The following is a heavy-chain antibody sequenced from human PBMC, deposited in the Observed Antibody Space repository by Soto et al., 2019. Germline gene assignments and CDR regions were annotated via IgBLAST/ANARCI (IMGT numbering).Heavy chain of an antibody. V-gene: IGHV1-69*01. CDR1: GGSFSNYA. CDR2: IIPIFGTA. D-gene: IGHD6-19*01. CDR3: ARERGSGLWLVSYNY. J-gene: IGHJ4*02. Sequence: QVQLVQSGAEVKEPGSSVKVSCKASGGSFSNYAISWVRQAPGQGLEWMGGIIPIFGTANYAQKFQGRVTSSADESTSTACMELSNLRSGDTAVDYCARERGSGLWLVSYNYWGQGTLLTVSS.